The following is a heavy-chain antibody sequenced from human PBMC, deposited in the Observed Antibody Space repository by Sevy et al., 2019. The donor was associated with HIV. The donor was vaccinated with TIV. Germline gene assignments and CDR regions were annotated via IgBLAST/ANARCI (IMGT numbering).Heavy chain of an antibody. V-gene: IGHV3-21*01. CDR3: ARDQPSYGDYFFDY. CDR2: ISSSSYI. Sequence: GGSLRLSCAASGFTFSSYSMNWVRQAPGKGLEWVSSISSSSYIYYADSVKDRFTISRDNAKNSLYLQMNSLSAEDTAVYYCARDQPSYGDYFFDYWGQGTLVTVSS. D-gene: IGHD4-17*01. J-gene: IGHJ4*02. CDR1: GFTFSSYS.